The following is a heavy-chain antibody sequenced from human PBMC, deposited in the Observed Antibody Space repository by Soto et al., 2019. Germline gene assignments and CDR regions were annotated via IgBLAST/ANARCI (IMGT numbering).Heavy chain of an antibody. CDR3: ATHIVVVVAATQPDWFDP. D-gene: IGHD2-15*01. CDR1: GGSISSSSHY. V-gene: IGHV4-39*01. CDR2: IYYSGST. J-gene: IGHJ5*02. Sequence: SETLSLTCTVSGGSISSSSHYWGWIRQPPGKGLEWIGSIYYSGSTYYNPSLKSRVTISVDTSKNQFSLKLSSVTAADTAVYYCATHIVVVVAATQPDWFDPWGQGTLVTVSS.